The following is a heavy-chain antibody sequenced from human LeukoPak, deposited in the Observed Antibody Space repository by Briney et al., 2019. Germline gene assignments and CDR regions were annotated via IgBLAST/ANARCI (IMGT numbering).Heavy chain of an antibody. CDR1: GPSISSYY. CDR3: ARSAFLVTAPGLYYFDY. V-gene: IGHV4-4*07. J-gene: IGHJ4*02. D-gene: IGHD6-13*01. CDR2: IYNSGGP. Sequence: SETLSLTCTVAGPSISSYYWSCIQQPARKGLECNGHIYNSGGPNYNPSLKGRVTMSVATSKNHFSLHLSSVTAADTAVYYCARSAFLVTAPGLYYFDYWGQGTLVAVSS.